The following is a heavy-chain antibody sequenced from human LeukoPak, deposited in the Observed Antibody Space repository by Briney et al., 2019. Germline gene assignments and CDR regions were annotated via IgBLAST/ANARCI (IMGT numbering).Heavy chain of an antibody. Sequence: GGSLRLSCAASGXTVSSNYMSWVRQAPGKGLEWVSVIYSGGSTYYADSVKGRFTISRHNSKNTLYLQMNSLRAEDTAVYYCARGLIGSSWTEGPYYYYGMDVWGQGTTVTVSS. D-gene: IGHD6-13*01. CDR2: IYSGGST. V-gene: IGHV3-53*04. CDR3: ARGLIGSSWTEGPYYYYGMDV. CDR1: GXTVSSNY. J-gene: IGHJ6*02.